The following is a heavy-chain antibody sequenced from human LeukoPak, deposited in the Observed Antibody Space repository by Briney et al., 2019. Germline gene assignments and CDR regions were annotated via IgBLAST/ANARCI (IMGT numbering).Heavy chain of an antibody. CDR1: GGSFSGYY. J-gene: IGHJ3*02. CDR3: ARSMIVVGNDAFDI. V-gene: IGHV4-34*01. D-gene: IGHD3-22*01. Sequence: SETLSLTCTVSGGSFSGYYWSWIRQPPGKGLEWIGEINHSGSTNYNPSLKSRVTISVDTSKNQFSLKLSSVTAADTAVYYCARSMIVVGNDAFDIWGQGTMVTVSS. CDR2: INHSGST.